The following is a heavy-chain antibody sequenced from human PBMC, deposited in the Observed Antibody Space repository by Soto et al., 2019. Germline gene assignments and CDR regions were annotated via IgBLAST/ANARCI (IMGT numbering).Heavy chain of an antibody. Sequence: ASVKVSCKASGYTFTSYGISWVRQAPGQGLEWMGWISAYNGNTNYAQKLQGRVTMTTDTSTSTAYMELRSLRSDDTAVYYCAGHYDFSDYYYGMDVWGQGTTVTASS. CDR2: ISAYNGNT. CDR3: AGHYDFSDYYYGMDV. V-gene: IGHV1-18*01. D-gene: IGHD3-3*01. CDR1: GYTFTSYG. J-gene: IGHJ6*02.